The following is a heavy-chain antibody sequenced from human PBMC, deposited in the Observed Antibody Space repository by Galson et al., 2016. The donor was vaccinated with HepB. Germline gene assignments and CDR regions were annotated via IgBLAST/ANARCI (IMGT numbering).Heavy chain of an antibody. D-gene: IGHD3-3*01. V-gene: IGHV3-21*01. CDR3: ARVAAKESWGNTILGVVSNWFDP. Sequence: SLRLSCAAPGFTFSTYTMNWVRQALGKGLEWVSSISSSSFFIYYADTVKGRFTISRDNANNSLYLQMNSLRAEDTAVYYCARVAAKESWGNTILGVVSNWFDPWGQGTLVTVSS. CDR2: ISSSSFFI. J-gene: IGHJ5*02. CDR1: GFTFSTYT.